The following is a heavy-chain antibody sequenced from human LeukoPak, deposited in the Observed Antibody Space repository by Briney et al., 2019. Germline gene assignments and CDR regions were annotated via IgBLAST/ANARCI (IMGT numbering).Heavy chain of an antibody. CDR2: IRYDGSNK. CDR3: YSNYVDYFDY. CDR1: GFTFSSYG. V-gene: IGHV3-30*02. D-gene: IGHD4-11*01. J-gene: IGHJ4*02. Sequence: GGSLRLSCAASGFTFSSYGMHWVRQAPGKGLEWVAFIRYDGSNKYYADSVKGRFTISRDNSKNTLYLQMNSLRAEDTAVYYCYSNYVDYFDYWGQGTLVTVSS.